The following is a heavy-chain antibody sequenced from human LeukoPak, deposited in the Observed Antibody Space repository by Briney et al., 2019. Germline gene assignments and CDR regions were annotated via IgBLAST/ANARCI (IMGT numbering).Heavy chain of an antibody. V-gene: IGHV3-33*01. CDR2: IWYDGSNK. CDR3: ARDGTTVTNYFDY. CDR1: GFXFSSYG. D-gene: IGHD4-17*01. Sequence: PGGSLRLSCAASGFXFSSYGIHWVRQAPGKGREWVAVIWYDGSNKYYADSVKGRFTISRDNSKNTLYLQMNSLRAEDTAVYYCARDGTTVTNYFDYWGQGTLVTVSS. J-gene: IGHJ4*02.